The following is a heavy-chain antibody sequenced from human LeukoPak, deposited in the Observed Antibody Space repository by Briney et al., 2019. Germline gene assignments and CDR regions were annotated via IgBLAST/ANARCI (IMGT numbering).Heavy chain of an antibody. V-gene: IGHV3-7*01. CDR2: INPGGTET. D-gene: IGHD6-19*01. J-gene: IGHJ4*02. Sequence: GGSLRLSCAASGFTFSSYSMNWVRQAPGTGLEWVANINPGGTETYYVEPVKGRLTISRDNAKNLVYLQMNSLRAEDSAVYHCGRFGYVAGVDLWGQGTLVTVSS. CDR1: GFTFSSYS. CDR3: GRFGYVAGVDL.